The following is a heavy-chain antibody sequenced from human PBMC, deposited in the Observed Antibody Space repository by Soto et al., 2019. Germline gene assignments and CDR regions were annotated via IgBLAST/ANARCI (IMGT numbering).Heavy chain of an antibody. J-gene: IGHJ6*02. V-gene: IGHV5-51*01. Sequence: PGESLKISCKASGYTFNTYWIGWVRQMPGKGLEWMGIIYPGDSDTRYSPSFQGQVTISADKSISTAYLQWSSLKASDTAMYYCARQVAHGYYYYGVDVWGQGTTVTVSS. D-gene: IGHD5-12*01. CDR2: IYPGDSDT. CDR3: ARQVAHGYYYYGVDV. CDR1: GYTFNTYW.